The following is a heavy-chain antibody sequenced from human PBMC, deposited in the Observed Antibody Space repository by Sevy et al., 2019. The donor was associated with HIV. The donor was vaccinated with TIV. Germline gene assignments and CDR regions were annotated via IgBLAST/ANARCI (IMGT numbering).Heavy chain of an antibody. J-gene: IGHJ6*03. D-gene: IGHD2-15*01. Sequence: GGSLRLSCAASGFTFSSYAMHWVRQAPGKGLEWVAVISYDGSNKYYADSVKGRFTISRDNTKNTLYLQMNSLRAEDTAVYYCAREYCSGGSCYFKGYYYYMDVWGKGTTVTVSS. V-gene: IGHV3-30-3*01. CDR2: ISYDGSNK. CDR3: AREYCSGGSCYFKGYYYYMDV. CDR1: GFTFSSYA.